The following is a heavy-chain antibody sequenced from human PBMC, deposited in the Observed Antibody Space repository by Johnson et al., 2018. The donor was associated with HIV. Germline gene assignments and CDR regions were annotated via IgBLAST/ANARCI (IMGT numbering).Heavy chain of an antibody. CDR3: ARGPGGGEDALDI. Sequence: VQLVESGGGLVQPGGSLRLSCAVSGFSFSRYWMSWVRQAPGKGLEWVANIKQDGSEEYYADSVKGRFTISRDNAKNSLYLQMNSLRAEDTAVYYCARGPGGGEDALDIWGQGTMVTVSS. D-gene: IGHD3-16*01. J-gene: IGHJ3*02. CDR1: GFSFSRYW. CDR2: IKQDGSEE. V-gene: IGHV3-7*01.